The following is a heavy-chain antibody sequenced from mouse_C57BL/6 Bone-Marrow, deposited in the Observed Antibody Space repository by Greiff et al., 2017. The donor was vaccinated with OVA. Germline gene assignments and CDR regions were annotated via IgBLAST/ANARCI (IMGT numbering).Heavy chain of an antibody. Sequence: EVQRVESGGGLVQPGGSLKLSCAASGFTFSDYGMAWVRQAPRKGPEWVAFISNLAYSIYYADTVTGRFPISRENAKNTLYLEMSSLRSEDTAMYYCARGGYDYFDYWGQGTTLTVSS. CDR3: ARGGYDYFDY. CDR2: ISNLAYSI. CDR1: GFTFSDYG. J-gene: IGHJ2*01. D-gene: IGHD2-2*01. V-gene: IGHV5-15*01.